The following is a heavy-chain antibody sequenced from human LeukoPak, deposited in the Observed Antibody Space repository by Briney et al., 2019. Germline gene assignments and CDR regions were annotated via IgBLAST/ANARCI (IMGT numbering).Heavy chain of an antibody. CDR1: GGSISSGGHY. D-gene: IGHD3-22*01. CDR3: ARAPGYYDSSGYYWPGAFDI. CDR2: IYYSGST. V-gene: IGHV4-31*03. Sequence: SQTLSLTCTVSGGSISSGGHYWSWIRQHPGKGLEWIGYIYYSGSTYYNPSLKSRVTISVDTSKNQFSLKLSSVTAADTAVYYCARAPGYYDSSGYYWPGAFDIWGQGTMVTVSS. J-gene: IGHJ3*02.